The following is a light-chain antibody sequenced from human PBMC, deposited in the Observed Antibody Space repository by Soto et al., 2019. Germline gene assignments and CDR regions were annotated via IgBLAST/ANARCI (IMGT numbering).Light chain of an antibody. Sequence: QSVLTQPPSVSGAPGQRVTISCTGSSNNIGAGYDVHWYQQLPGTAPKILIYGNSNRPSGVPDRFSGSKSGTSASLAITGLQAEDEADYYCQSYDSSLSVVFGGGTQLTVL. J-gene: IGLJ2*01. CDR2: GNS. CDR1: SNNIGAGYD. V-gene: IGLV1-40*01. CDR3: QSYDSSLSVV.